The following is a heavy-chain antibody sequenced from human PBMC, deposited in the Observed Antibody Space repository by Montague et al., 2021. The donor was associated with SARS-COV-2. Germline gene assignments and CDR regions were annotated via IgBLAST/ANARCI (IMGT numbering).Heavy chain of an antibody. V-gene: IGHV4-59*01. Sequence: SETLSLTCSVSGDSITTYYWSWIRQPPGKGLEWIGYIYHSGNTKYNPSLKSRVSISVDTSKDQFSLRLSSVTAADTAVYYCAREYRIELWQTNWYFGLWGRGTLVTVSS. CDR3: AREYRIELWQTNWYFGL. J-gene: IGHJ2*01. CDR1: GDSITTYY. D-gene: IGHD3-16*01. CDR2: IYHSGNT.